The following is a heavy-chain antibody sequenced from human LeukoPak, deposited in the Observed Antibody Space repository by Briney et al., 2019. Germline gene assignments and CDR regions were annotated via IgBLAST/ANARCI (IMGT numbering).Heavy chain of an antibody. J-gene: IGHJ4*02. CDR3: ADSSSWYYFDY. V-gene: IGHV4-59*08. CDR2: IYYSGST. D-gene: IGHD6-13*01. Sequence: SETLSLTCTVSGGSISSYYWSWIRQPPGKGLEWIGYIYYSGSTNYNPSLKSRVTISVDTSKNQFSLKLSSVTAADTAVYYCADSSSWYYFDYWGQGTLVTVSS. CDR1: GGSISSYY.